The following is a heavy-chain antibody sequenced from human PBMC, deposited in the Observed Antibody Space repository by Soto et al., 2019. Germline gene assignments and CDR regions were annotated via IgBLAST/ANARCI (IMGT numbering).Heavy chain of an antibody. CDR1: GGSFSGYY. D-gene: IGHD3-3*01. J-gene: IGHJ5*02. CDR3: AVRYYDFWSGYYGEYNWFDP. V-gene: IGHV4-34*01. Sequence: SETLSLTCAVYGGSFSGYYWSWIRQPPGKGLEWIGEINHSGSTNYNPSLKSRVTISVDTSKNQFSLKLSSVTAADTAVYYCAVRYYDFWSGYYGEYNWFDPWGQGTLVTVYS. CDR2: INHSGST.